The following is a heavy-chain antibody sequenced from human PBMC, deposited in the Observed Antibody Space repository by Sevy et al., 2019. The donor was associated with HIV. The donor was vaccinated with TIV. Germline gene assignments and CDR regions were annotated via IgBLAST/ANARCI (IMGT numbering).Heavy chain of an antibody. Sequence: GGSLRLSCAASGFTFSNAWMSWVRQAPGKGLEWVGRIKSKSEGGTRDFAGPVKGRFAISRDDSKSTLYLQMDSLKTEDTAVYYCAAGVGASDFDYWGQGILVTVSS. CDR1: GFTFSNAW. CDR2: IKSKSEGGTR. V-gene: IGHV3-15*01. J-gene: IGHJ4*02. CDR3: AAGVGASDFDY. D-gene: IGHD1-26*01.